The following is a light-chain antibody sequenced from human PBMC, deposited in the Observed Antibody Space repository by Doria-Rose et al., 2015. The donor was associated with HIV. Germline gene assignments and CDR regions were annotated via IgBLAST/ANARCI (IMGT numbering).Light chain of an antibody. CDR2: DGS. V-gene: IGKV3-20*01. J-gene: IGKJ1*01. CDR3: HQYGTSWT. Sequence: EIVMTQSPGTLSLSPGERAALSCRASQSFSSTYLAWYKQKPGQAPSLLIYDGSTMATGIPDRCSASGSGTDFTLTINRLEPEDFALYYCHQYGTSWTFGQGTKVEI. CDR1: QSFSSTY.